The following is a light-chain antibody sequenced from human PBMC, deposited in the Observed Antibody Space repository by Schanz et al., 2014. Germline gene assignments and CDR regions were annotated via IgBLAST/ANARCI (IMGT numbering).Light chain of an antibody. V-gene: IGKV3-20*01. CDR3: QQYGLAPYT. CDR2: GAS. CDR1: QSVAGDH. Sequence: EIVLTQSPGTLSLSPGDVATLYCRASQSVAGDHLAWYFQRPGQAPILLISGASNRATGIPPKFRGSGSGIDFTLTIARLEHDDFGVFYCQQYGLAPYTFGRGTRLELK. J-gene: IGKJ2*01.